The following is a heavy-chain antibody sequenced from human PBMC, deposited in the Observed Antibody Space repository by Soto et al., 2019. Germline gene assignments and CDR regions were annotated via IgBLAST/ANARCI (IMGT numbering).Heavy chain of an antibody. CDR2: INHSGST. J-gene: IGHJ4*02. D-gene: IGHD4-17*01. CDR3: ASHTTVTTTHFDY. Sequence: PSETLSLTCAVYGGSLSGYYCSWIRQPPGKGLEWIGEINHSGSTNYSPSLKSRATISVDTSKNQFSLQLRSVTAADTAVYYCASHTTVTTTHFDYWGQGTPVTVSS. CDR1: GGSLSGYY. V-gene: IGHV4-34*01.